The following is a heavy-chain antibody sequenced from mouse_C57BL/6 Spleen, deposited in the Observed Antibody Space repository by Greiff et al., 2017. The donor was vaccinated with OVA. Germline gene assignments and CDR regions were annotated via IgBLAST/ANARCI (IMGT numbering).Heavy chain of an antibody. D-gene: IGHD2-4*01. Sequence: EVKLVESGGGLVQPKGSLKLSCAASGFSFNTYAMNWVRQAPGKGLEWVARIRSKSNNYATYYAVSVKDRFTISSDDSESMLYLQMINLNTAATSMEYCVGRDYVAGFAYWGQGTLVTVSA. J-gene: IGHJ3*01. CDR2: IRSKSNNYAT. CDR1: GFSFNTYA. V-gene: IGHV10-1*01. CDR3: VGRDYVAGFAY.